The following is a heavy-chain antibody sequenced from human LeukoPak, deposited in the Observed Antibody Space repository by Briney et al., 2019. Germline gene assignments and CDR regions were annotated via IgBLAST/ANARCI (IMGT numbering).Heavy chain of an antibody. J-gene: IGHJ4*02. Sequence: GGSLRLSCAASGFTFSSYDIHWVRQAPGKGLEWVTIILYDGSNQYYADSVKGRFTISRDNSKNTVYLQMNNLTAEDTAVYYCARESSGGFDNWAQGTLVTVSS. CDR2: ILYDGSNQ. D-gene: IGHD3-3*01. V-gene: IGHV3-33*05. CDR1: GFTFSSYD. CDR3: ARESSGGFDN.